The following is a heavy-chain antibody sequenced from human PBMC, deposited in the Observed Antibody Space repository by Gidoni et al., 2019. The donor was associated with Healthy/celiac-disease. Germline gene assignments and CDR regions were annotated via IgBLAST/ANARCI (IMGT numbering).Heavy chain of an antibody. Sequence: QVQLQESGPGLVKPAGTLSLTCAGSGGPSSSSKWGSGGRQPPGKGLEWIGEIYHRGSNNYNPSLKSRVTISVDKSKNPFSLKLSSVTAADTAVYYCARDGQIPPINYDILTGYLSVFDLWGRGTLVTVSS. V-gene: IGHV4-4*02. CDR2: IYHRGSN. CDR1: GGPSSSSKW. CDR3: ARDGQIPPINYDILTGYLSVFDL. D-gene: IGHD3-9*01. J-gene: IGHJ2*01.